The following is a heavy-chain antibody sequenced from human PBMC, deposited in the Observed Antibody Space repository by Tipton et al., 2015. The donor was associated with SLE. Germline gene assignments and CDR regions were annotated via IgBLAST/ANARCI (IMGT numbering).Heavy chain of an antibody. V-gene: IGHV1-18*01. CDR2: IKTDSDFT. D-gene: IGHD1-7*01. J-gene: IGHJ4*02. CDR3: ARDGNYVRDY. Sequence: QSGAEVKKPGASVKVSCKASGYTFTSYGIAWVRQAPGQGLEWMGWIKTDSDFTQYAQKFQGRVTMTKDTSTGTVYMEMWGLRSDDTAIYYCARDGNYVRDYWGQGTLVTVSS. CDR1: GYTFTSYG.